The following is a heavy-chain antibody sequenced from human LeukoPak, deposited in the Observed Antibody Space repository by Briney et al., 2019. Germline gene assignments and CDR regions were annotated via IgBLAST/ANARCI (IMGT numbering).Heavy chain of an antibody. CDR1: GGSMSGYY. CDR2: IYNSWTT. V-gene: IGHV4-59*08. Sequence: PSETLSLTCTVSGGSMSGYYWSWIRQPPGKGLEWIGFIYNSWTTNYNPSLKSRVTISVDTSKNQFSLKLTSVTAADTAVYYCVSTDPGYYDYWGQGTLVTVSS. D-gene: IGHD3-22*01. CDR3: VSTDPGYYDY. J-gene: IGHJ4*02.